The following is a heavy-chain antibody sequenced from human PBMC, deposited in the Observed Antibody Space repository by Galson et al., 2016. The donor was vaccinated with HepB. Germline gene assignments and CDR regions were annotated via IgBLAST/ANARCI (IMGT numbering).Heavy chain of an antibody. J-gene: IGHJ3*02. V-gene: IGHV4-31*03. Sequence: TLSPTCTVSGGSISTTGYYWSWIRQHPGKGLEWIGYIYHSGSTFYNPSLKRRLTMSVETSKNQFSLKLSRVTAADTAVYYCAKRTTGGAFDIWGQGTMVSVSS. CDR3: AKRTTGGAFDI. D-gene: IGHD1-1*01. CDR1: GGSISTTGYY. CDR2: IYHSGST.